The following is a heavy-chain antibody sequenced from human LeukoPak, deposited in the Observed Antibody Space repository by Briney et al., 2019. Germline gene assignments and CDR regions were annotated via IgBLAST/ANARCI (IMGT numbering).Heavy chain of an antibody. CDR1: GYTFTGYY. CDR3: ARGGNWNGNYYYGMDV. D-gene: IGHD1-1*01. J-gene: IGHJ6*02. CDR2: INPNSGGT. V-gene: IGHV1-2*02. Sequence: ASVKVSCKASGYTFTGYYMHWVRQAPGQGLEWMGWINPNSGGTNYAQKFQGRVTMTRDTSISTAYMELSRLRSDDTAVYYCARGGNWNGNYYYGMDVWGQGTTVTVSS.